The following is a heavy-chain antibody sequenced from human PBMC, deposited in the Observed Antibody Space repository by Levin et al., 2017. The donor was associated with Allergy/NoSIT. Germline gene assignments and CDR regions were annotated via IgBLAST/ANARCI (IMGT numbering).Heavy chain of an antibody. J-gene: IGHJ4*02. CDR2: INKGRNEI. V-gene: IGHV3-7*05. D-gene: IGHD4/OR15-4a*01. Sequence: GESLKISCEASGFTFSDYWMSWVRQPSGKGLEWVARINKGRNEISYVDSVKGRFTISRDDGKKSLYLQMNSLRVEDTAGYYCVRGGGDYGAWWGQGALVTVSS. CDR3: VRGGGDYGAW. CDR1: GFTFSDYW.